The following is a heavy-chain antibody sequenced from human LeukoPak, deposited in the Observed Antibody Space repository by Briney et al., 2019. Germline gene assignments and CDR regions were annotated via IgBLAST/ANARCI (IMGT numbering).Heavy chain of an antibody. V-gene: IGHV3-30*18. J-gene: IGHJ4*02. D-gene: IGHD3-22*01. CDR3: AKSESRGHYYDSSGYYLFDY. CDR1: GFTFSSYG. CDR2: ISYDGSNK. Sequence: GGSLRLSCAASGFTFSSYGMHWVRQAPGKGLEWVAVISYDGSNKYYADSVKGRFTISRDNSKSTLYLQMNSLRAEDTAVYYCAKSESRGHYYDSSGYYLFDYWGQGTLVTVSS.